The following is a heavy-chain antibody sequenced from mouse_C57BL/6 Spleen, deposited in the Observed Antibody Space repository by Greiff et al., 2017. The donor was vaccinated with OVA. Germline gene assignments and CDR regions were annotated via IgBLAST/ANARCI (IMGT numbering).Heavy chain of an antibody. CDR1: GYAFSSSW. J-gene: IGHJ1*03. Sequence: VQLQQSGPELVKPGASVKISCKASGYAFSSSWMTWVKQRPGKGLAWIGRIYPGDGDTTYNGKFKGKATLTADKSSSTAYMQLSSLTSEDSAVDVCARAYGSSYGYFDVWGTGTTVTVSS. CDR3: ARAYGSSYGYFDV. CDR2: IYPGDGDT. V-gene: IGHV1-82*01. D-gene: IGHD1-1*01.